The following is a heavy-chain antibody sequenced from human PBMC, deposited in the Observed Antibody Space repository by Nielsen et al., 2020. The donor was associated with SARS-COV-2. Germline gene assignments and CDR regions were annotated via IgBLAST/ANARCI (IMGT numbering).Heavy chain of an antibody. CDR1: GFTFSSYG. D-gene: IGHD3-22*01. Sequence: GESLKISCAASGFTFSSYGIHWVRQAPGKGLNWVAVISYDGLNKYYADSVKGRFTISRDNSKNTVYFQMNSLRPEDTAVYYCAKDPATPNYYDISGYRLPNWFDPWGQGTLVTVSS. V-gene: IGHV3-30*18. CDR3: AKDPATPNYYDISGYRLPNWFDP. CDR2: ISYDGLNK. J-gene: IGHJ5*02.